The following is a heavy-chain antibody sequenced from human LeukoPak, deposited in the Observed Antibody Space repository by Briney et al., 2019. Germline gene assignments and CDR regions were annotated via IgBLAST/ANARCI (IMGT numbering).Heavy chain of an antibody. CDR1: GFTFGSYW. Sequence: GGSLRLSCVASGFTFGSYWMSWVRQAPGKGLEWVANIKQDRSQQYYVDSVKGRFTISKDYARNSLYLQMNSPRAEDTAVYYCARDGGSYDYWGQGTLVTVSS. CDR3: ARDGGSYDY. CDR2: IKQDRSQQ. J-gene: IGHJ4*02. V-gene: IGHV3-7*01. D-gene: IGHD1-26*01.